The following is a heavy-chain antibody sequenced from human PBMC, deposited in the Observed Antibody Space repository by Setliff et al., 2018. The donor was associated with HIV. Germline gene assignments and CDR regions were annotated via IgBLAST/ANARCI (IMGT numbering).Heavy chain of an antibody. CDR1: GYTFTSYY. D-gene: IGHD3-22*01. CDR3: ARVRILDYYDSSGSDAFDI. J-gene: IGHJ3*02. CDR2: INPSGGST. Sequence: ASVKVSCKASGYTFTSYYMHWVRQAPGQGLEWMGIINPSGGSTSYAQKFQGRVTMTRDTSTSTVYMELSSLRSEDTAVYYCARVRILDYYDSSGSDAFDIWGQGTMVTVSS. V-gene: IGHV1-46*01.